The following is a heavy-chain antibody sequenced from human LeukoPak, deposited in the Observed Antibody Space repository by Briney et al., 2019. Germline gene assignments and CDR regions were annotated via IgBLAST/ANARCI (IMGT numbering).Heavy chain of an antibody. CDR3: AKEQLTSGYSFLTDY. CDR2: ISYDDGSNK. V-gene: IGHV3-30*18. CDR1: GFTFSSYG. J-gene: IGHJ4*02. D-gene: IGHD5-18*01. Sequence: GGSLRLSCAASGFTFSSYGMHWVRQAPGRGLEWVAVISYDDGSNKYYADSVKGRFTISRDNSKNTLYLQMNSLRAEDTAVYYCAKEQLTSGYSFLTDYWGQGTLVTVSS.